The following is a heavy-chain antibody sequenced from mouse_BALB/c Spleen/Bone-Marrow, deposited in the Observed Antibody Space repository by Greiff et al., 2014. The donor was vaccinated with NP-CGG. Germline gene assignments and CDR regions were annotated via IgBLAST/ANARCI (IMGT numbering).Heavy chain of an antibody. CDR1: GYTFTSYW. J-gene: IGHJ3*01. Sequence: VKMSCKASGYTFTSYWMHWVKQRPGQGLEWIGYINPRTCYTEYNQKFKDKATLTADKSSSTAYMHLSSLTSDDSSVYYCAREGYYDGFASWGQGTLIPVSA. CDR3: AREGYYDGFAS. V-gene: IGHV1-4*01. D-gene: IGHD2-4*01. CDR2: INPRTCYT.